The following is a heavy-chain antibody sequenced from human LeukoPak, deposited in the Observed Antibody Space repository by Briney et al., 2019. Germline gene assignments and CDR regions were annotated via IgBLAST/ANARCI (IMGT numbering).Heavy chain of an antibody. V-gene: IGHV4-59*01. CDR2: IYYSGST. D-gene: IGHD6-13*01. CDR1: GGSISSYY. J-gene: IGHJ6*02. Sequence: SETLSLTCTVSGGSISSYYWSWIRQPPGKGLEWIGYIYYSGSTNYDPSLKSRVTISVDTSKNQFSLKLSSVTAADTAVYYCARDSSIAAAGTSNYYYYYGMDVWGQGTTVAVSS. CDR3: ARDSSIAAAGTSNYYYYYGMDV.